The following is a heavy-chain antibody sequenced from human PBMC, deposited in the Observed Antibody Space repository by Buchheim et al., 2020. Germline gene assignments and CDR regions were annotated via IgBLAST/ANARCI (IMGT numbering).Heavy chain of an antibody. CDR3: AGGPWDYKGRLYYYYGMDG. J-gene: IGHJ6*02. Sequence: EVQLVESGGGLVQPGGSLRLPCAASGFTFSSYWMRWVRQAPGKGLEWVANIKKDGSEKYYVDSVKGRFTISRDNAKNTLYLQMNSLRAEDTAVYYCAGGPWDYKGRLYYYYGMDGWGQGTT. CDR2: IKKDGSEK. D-gene: IGHD4-11*01. CDR1: GFTFSSYW. V-gene: IGHV3-7*04.